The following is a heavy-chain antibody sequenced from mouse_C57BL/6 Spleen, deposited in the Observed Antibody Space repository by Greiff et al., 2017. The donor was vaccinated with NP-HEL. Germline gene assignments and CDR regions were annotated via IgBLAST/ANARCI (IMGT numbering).Heavy chain of an antibody. D-gene: IGHD1-1*01. J-gene: IGHJ3*01. CDR3: ARRITTVVEGAWFAY. CDR2: IYPGDGDT. V-gene: IGHV1-80*01. Sequence: VKLMESGAELVKPGASVKISCKASGYAFSSYWMNWVKQRPGKGLEWIGQIYPGDGDTNYNGKFKGKATLTADKSSSTAYMQLSSLTSEDSAVYFCARRITTVVEGAWFAYWGQGTLVTVSA. CDR1: GYAFSSYW.